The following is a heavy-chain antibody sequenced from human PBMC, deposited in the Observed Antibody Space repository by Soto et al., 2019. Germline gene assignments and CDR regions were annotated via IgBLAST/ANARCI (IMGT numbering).Heavy chain of an antibody. CDR2: ISSNGDST. CDR1: GFTFSIFS. J-gene: IGHJ5*02. CDR3: VHPRSTVQIPPT. D-gene: IGHD4-17*01. V-gene: IGHV3-64D*06. Sequence: GGSLRLSCSASGFTFSIFSMHWFRQAPGKGLEYVSGISSNGDSTYYADSVKGRFTISRVNSKNTLYLQMSSLRAVDTAVYYCVHPRSTVQIPPTWGQGTLVTVSS.